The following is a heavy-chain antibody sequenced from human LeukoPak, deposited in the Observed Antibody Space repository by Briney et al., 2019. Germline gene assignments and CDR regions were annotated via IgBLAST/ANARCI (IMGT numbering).Heavy chain of an antibody. CDR2: IYYSGST. J-gene: IGHJ4*02. CDR1: GGSISSYY. Sequence: PSETLSLTCTVSGGSISSYYWSWIRQPPGKGLEWIGYIYYSGSTYYNPSLKSRVTMAVDTSKDQFSLKLSSVTAADTAVYYCARDERLSIAAFDDYWGQGTLVTVSS. V-gene: IGHV4-59*12. CDR3: ARDERLSIAAFDDY. D-gene: IGHD6-6*01.